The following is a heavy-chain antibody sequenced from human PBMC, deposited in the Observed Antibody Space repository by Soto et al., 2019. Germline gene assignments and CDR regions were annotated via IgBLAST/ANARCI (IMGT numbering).Heavy chain of an antibody. V-gene: IGHV1-69*04. Sequence: QVQLVQSGPGVKEPGSSMKVSCKSSGGSFSSYAIGWVRQAPGQGLQWMGRITPLLGISNYARNFQGRITITADNSTATAYLELRGLRPEDTAFYYCARDLCPVNHYFDSWGQGPLVVVSS. J-gene: IGHJ4*02. D-gene: IGHD3-10*01. CDR1: GGSFSSYA. CDR3: ARDLCPVNHYFDS. CDR2: ITPLLGIS.